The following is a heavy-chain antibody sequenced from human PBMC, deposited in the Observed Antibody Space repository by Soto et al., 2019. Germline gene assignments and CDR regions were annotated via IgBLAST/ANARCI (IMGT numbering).Heavy chain of an antibody. CDR1: GYTFTSYY. CDR2: INPSGGST. J-gene: IGHJ3*02. CDR3: ARSYYYDSSGYYLHAFDI. D-gene: IGHD3-22*01. Sequence: GASVKVSCKASGYTFTSYYMHWVRQAPGQGLEWMGIINPSGGSTSYAQKFQGRVTMTRDTSTSTVYMELSSLRSEDTAVYYCARSYYYDSSGYYLHAFDIWGQGTMVTVSS. V-gene: IGHV1-46*01.